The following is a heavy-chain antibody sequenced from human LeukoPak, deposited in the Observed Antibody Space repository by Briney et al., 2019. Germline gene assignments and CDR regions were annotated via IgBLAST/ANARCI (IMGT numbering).Heavy chain of an antibody. J-gene: IGHJ5*02. CDR2: INPNTGGT. CDR3: GRGNKSFDP. Sequence: ASVKVSCKASGYTFTAYYVRWVRQAPGQGLEWMGWINPNTGGTNYAQKFQGRVTMTKDTSINAAYMELNKLTSDDTAVYYCGRGNKSFDPWGQGTLVTVSS. CDR1: GYTFTAYY. V-gene: IGHV1-2*02.